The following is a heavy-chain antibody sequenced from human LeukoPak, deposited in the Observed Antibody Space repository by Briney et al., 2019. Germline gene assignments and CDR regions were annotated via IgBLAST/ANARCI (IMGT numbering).Heavy chain of an antibody. CDR1: GFTFSSYG. D-gene: IGHD2-2*01. Sequence: PGGSLRLSCAASGFTFSSYGMHWVRQAPGKGLEWVAVISYDGSNKYYADSVKGRFTISRDNSKNTLYLQMNSLRAEDTAVYYCAKAPLPYCSSTSCPPYYYYGMDVWGEGTTVTVSS. J-gene: IGHJ6*04. CDR2: ISYDGSNK. V-gene: IGHV3-30*18. CDR3: AKAPLPYCSSTSCPPYYYYGMDV.